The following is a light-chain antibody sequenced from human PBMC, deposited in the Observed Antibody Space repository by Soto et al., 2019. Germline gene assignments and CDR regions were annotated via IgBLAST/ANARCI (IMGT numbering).Light chain of an antibody. J-gene: IGLJ1*01. CDR1: SIDFVSYNR. V-gene: IGLV2-18*01. Sequence: QSALTQPPSVSGSPGQSVTISCPGTSIDFVSYNRVSWYQQSPGSAPKLLIYEVRNRPSGVPDRFSGSKSGNTASLTISGLQTADEANYFCSLYTSDNTYVFGAGTKLTVL. CDR2: EVR. CDR3: SLYTSDNTYV.